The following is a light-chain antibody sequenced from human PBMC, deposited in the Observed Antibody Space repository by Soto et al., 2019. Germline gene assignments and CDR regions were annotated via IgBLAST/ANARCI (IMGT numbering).Light chain of an antibody. CDR2: GAS. Sequence: EIVLTQSPGTLSLSPGERATLSCRASQSVSCSYLAWYQQKPGHAPRLLIYGASSRATGIPDRLSGSGSGTDFTLTICRLEPEDCAVYYCQQYGSSPGFTFGPGTKVDIK. V-gene: IGKV3-20*01. J-gene: IGKJ3*01. CDR1: QSVSCSY. CDR3: QQYGSSPGFT.